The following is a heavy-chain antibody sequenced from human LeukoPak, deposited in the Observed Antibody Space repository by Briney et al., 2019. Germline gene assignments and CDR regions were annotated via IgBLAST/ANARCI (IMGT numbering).Heavy chain of an antibody. J-gene: IGHJ4*02. D-gene: IGHD2-2*01. V-gene: IGHV1-8*01. CDR1: GYTFTDYD. CDR2: MNPNSGDS. Sequence: ASVKVSCKASGYTFTDYDINWVRQATGQGLEWMGWMNPNSGDSHSVDKFQGRVTMTRDTSIRTDYMELSGLRSDDTAVYYCARRYCISTGCSAFDYWGPGTPVTVSS. CDR3: ARRYCISTGCSAFDY.